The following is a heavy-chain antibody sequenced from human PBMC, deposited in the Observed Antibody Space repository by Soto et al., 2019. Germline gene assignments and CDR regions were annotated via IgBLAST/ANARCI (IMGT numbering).Heavy chain of an antibody. J-gene: IGHJ5*02. Sequence: EVQLMQSGAEVRKSGESLKISCKGSGYIFNNFWIGWVRQMPGKGLEWMGIIYPGDSDTIYSPSFQGQVIISADKSISTAYLQGSSLKASDTAIYYCARLLGVTTDLSIYDNWFDPWGQGTLVTVSS. CDR2: IYPGDSDT. CDR3: ARLLGVTTDLSIYDNWFDP. CDR1: GYIFNNFW. D-gene: IGHD3-16*01. V-gene: IGHV5-51*01.